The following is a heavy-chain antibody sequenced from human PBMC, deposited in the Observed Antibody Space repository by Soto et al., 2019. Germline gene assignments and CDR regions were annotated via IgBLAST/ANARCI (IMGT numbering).Heavy chain of an antibody. J-gene: IGHJ4*02. CDR1: GYTFTSYY. CDR3: ASGEGGAVAGSV. Sequence: GASVKVSCKASGYTFTSYYMHWVPQAPGQGLEWMGIINPSGGSTSYAQKFQGRVTMTRDTSTSTVYMELSSLRSEDTAVYYCASGEGGAVAGSVWGQGTLVTVSS. V-gene: IGHV1-46*01. CDR2: INPSGGST. D-gene: IGHD6-19*01.